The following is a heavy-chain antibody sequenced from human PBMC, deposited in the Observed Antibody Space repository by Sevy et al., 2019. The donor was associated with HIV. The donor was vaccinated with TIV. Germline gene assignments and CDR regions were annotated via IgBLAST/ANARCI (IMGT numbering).Heavy chain of an antibody. J-gene: IGHJ4*02. D-gene: IGHD3-22*01. CDR3: ATAPGYYDSAPFDY. CDR1: GSTFNNAW. V-gene: IGHV3-15*01. CDR2: IKSKIDGETT. Sequence: GGSLRLSCAVSGSTFNNAWMNWVRQAPGTGLQWVGLIKSKIDGETTDYAAPVKGRFTISRDDSKNTLFLQMNSLKIEDTAVYYCATAPGYYDSAPFDYWGPGTLVTVSS.